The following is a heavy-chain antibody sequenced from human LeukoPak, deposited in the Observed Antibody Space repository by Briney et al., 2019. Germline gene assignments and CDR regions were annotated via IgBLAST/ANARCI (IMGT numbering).Heavy chain of an antibody. CDR3: ARAGGSRSGYSF. CDR2: IYYSGST. D-gene: IGHD3-3*01. Sequence: KSSETLSLTCTVSGGSISSYYWSWIRQPPGKGLEWIGYIYYSGSTNYNPSLKSRVTISIDTSKSQFSLNLSSVTAADTAVYYCARAGGSRSGYSFWGQGTLVTVSS. J-gene: IGHJ4*02. CDR1: GGSISSYY. V-gene: IGHV4-59*01.